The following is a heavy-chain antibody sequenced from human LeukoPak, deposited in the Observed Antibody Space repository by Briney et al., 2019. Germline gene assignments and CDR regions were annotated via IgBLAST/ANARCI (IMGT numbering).Heavy chain of an antibody. Sequence: GGSLRLSCAASGFTFSNYAMSWVRQAPGKGLEWVSAVSGRGDNTYYADSVKGRFTISRDTSKNTLYLQMNSLRAEDTAVYYCAKWGDYDILTGYYDPDYWGQGTLVTVSS. V-gene: IGHV3-23*01. CDR1: GFTFSNYA. CDR2: VSGRGDNT. J-gene: IGHJ4*02. CDR3: AKWGDYDILTGYYDPDY. D-gene: IGHD3-9*01.